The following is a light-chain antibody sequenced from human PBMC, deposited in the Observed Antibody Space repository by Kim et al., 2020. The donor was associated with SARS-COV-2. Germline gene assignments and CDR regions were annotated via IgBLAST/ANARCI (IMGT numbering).Light chain of an antibody. J-gene: IGKJ1*01. CDR2: AAS. CDR3: QQSYSIWT. V-gene: IGKV1-39*01. Sequence: DIQMTQSPSSLSASVGDRVTITCRASQSIARFLNWYQQKPGKAPKLLIYAASNLQSGVPSRFSGSGSGTDFTLTISSLQPEDFATYYCQQSYSIWTFGQGTKLEI. CDR1: QSIARF.